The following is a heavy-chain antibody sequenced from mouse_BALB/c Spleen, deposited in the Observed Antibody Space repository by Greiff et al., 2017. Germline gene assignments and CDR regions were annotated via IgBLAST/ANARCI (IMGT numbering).Heavy chain of an antibody. J-gene: IGHJ3*01. Sequence: QVQLKESGAELVRPGSSVKISCKASGYAFSSYWMNWVKQRPGQGLEWIGQIYPGDGDTNYNGKFKGKATLTADKSSSTAYMQLSSLTSEDSAVYFCAGPMITTEFAYWGQGTLVTVSA. CDR2: IYPGDGDT. D-gene: IGHD2-4*01. CDR1: GYAFSSYW. V-gene: IGHV1-80*01. CDR3: AGPMITTEFAY.